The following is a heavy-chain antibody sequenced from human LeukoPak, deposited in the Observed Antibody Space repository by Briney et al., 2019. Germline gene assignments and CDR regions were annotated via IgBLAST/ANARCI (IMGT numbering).Heavy chain of an antibody. CDR1: GGSISSYY. V-gene: IGHV4-59*01. CDR3: ARASYYDIWAYYFDY. J-gene: IGHJ4*02. D-gene: IGHD3-9*01. CDR2: IYYSGST. Sequence: SEALSLTCTVSGGSISSYYWSWIRQPPGKGLEWIGYIYYSGSTNYNPSLKSRVTISVDTSKNQFSLKLSSVTAADTAVYYCARASYYDIWAYYFDYWGQGTLVTVSS.